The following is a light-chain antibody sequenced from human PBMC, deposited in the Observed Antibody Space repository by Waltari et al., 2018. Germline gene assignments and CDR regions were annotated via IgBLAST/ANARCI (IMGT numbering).Light chain of an antibody. CDR2: GAS. CDR3: QQYNNWPPRYT. CDR1: QSVSIN. V-gene: IGKV3-15*01. J-gene: IGKJ2*01. Sequence: EIVMTQSPATLSVSPGERATLSCSASQSVSINLAWYQQKPGQAPRLLIYGASTRATGIPARFSGSGSGTEFTLTISSLQSEDFAVYYCQQYNNWPPRYTFGQGTKLDIK.